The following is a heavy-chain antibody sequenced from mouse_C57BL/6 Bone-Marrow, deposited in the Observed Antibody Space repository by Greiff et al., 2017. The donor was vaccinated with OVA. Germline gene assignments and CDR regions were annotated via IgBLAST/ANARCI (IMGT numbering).Heavy chain of an antibody. CDR2: IDPENGDT. V-gene: IGHV14-4*01. Sequence: VQLKESGAELVRPGASVKLSCTASGFNIKDDYMHWVKQRPEQGLEWIGWIDPENGDTEYASKFQGKATITADTSSNTAYLQLSSLTSEDTAVYNSTTVSTLVAHYFDNWGPGTTLTVSS. CDR3: TTVSTLVAHYFDN. CDR1: GFNIKDDY. J-gene: IGHJ2*01. D-gene: IGHD1-1*01.